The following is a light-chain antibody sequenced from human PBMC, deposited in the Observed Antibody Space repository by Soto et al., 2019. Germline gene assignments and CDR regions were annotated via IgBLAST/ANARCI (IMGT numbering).Light chain of an antibody. CDR1: SSDVGGYNY. CDR2: EVS. V-gene: IGLV2-14*01. CDR3: SSYTSSSTPVV. Sequence: QSALTQPASVSGSPGQSITISCTGTSSDVGGYNYVSWYQQPPGKAPKLMIYEVSHRPSGVSNRFSGSKSGNTASLTISGLQAEDEADYYCSSYTSSSTPVVFGGGTKLTVL. J-gene: IGLJ2*01.